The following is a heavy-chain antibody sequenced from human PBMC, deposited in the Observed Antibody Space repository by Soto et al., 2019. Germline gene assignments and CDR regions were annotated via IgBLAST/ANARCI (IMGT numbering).Heavy chain of an antibody. CDR2: IYYRGNT. CDR3: ARHPGYYDVLIGYSTYYFDY. V-gene: IGHV4-59*08. CDR1: GGSISTYY. Sequence: QVQLQESGPGLVKHSETLSLTCTVSGGSISTYYWSWIRQSPGKGLEWIGYIYYRGNTNYNPSFKSRVTISLDTSKNQFSLRLSSVTAADTAVYYCARHPGYYDVLIGYSTYYFDYWGQGTLVTVSS. J-gene: IGHJ4*02. D-gene: IGHD3-9*01.